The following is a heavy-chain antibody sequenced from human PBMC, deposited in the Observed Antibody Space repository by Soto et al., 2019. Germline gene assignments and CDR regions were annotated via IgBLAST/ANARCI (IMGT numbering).Heavy chain of an antibody. J-gene: IGHJ3*02. CDR3: ARGSRIGRWLKLGGIDAFDI. CDR1: GGSFSGYY. Sequence: SETLSLTCAVYGGSFSGYYWSWIRQPPGKGLEWIGEINHSGSTNYNPSLKSRVTISVDTSKNQFSLKLSSVTAADTAVYYCARGSRIGRWLKLGGIDAFDIWGQGTMVTVSS. D-gene: IGHD1-26*01. V-gene: IGHV4-34*01. CDR2: INHSGST.